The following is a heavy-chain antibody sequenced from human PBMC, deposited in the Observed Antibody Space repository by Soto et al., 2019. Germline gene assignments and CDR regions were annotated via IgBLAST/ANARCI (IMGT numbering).Heavy chain of an antibody. CDR2: IYYSGST. CDR3: ARGDNDFWSGHFDY. J-gene: IGHJ4*02. CDR1: GGSISSYY. V-gene: IGHV4-59*01. D-gene: IGHD3-3*01. Sequence: SETLSLTCTVSGGSISSYYWSWIRQPPGKGLEWIGYIYYSGSTNYNPSLKSRVTISVDTSKNQFSLKLSSVTAADTAVYYCARGDNDFWSGHFDYWGQGALVTVSS.